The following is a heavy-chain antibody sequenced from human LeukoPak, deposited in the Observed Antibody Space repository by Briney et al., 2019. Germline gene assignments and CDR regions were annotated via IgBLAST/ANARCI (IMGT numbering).Heavy chain of an antibody. D-gene: IGHD3-10*01. J-gene: IGHJ4*02. CDR1: GGSISSYY. CDR3: ARHMAYVRGPFDY. CDR2: IYYSGST. V-gene: IGHV4-59*08. Sequence: EASETLSLTCTVSGGSISSYYWSWIRQPPGKGLEWIGYIYYSGSTNYNPSLKSRVTISVDTSKNQFSLKLSSVTAADTAVYYCARHMAYVRGPFDYWGQGTLVTVSS.